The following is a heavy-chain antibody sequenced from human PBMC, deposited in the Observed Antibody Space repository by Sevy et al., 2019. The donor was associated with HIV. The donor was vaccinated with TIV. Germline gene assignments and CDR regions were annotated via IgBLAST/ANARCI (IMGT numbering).Heavy chain of an antibody. V-gene: IGHV3-23*01. CDR2: ISGSGGST. J-gene: IGHJ4*02. CDR3: AKDLSRVVINYYFGY. Sequence: GGSLRLSCAASGFTFSSYAMSWVRQAPGKGLEWVSAISGSGGSTYYADSVKGRFTISRDNSKNTLYLQMNSLRAEDTAVYYCAKDLSRVVINYYFGYWGQGTLVTVSS. CDR1: GFTFSSYA. D-gene: IGHD3-22*01.